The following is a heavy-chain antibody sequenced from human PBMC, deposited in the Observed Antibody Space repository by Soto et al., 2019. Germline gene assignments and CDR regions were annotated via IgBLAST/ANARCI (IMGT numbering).Heavy chain of an antibody. CDR2: IHPSGGSA. CDR3: ARDGSYCSGGTCYSLLY. CDR1: GYTFTIYY. D-gene: IGHD2-15*01. Sequence: ASVKVYCKAAGYTFTIYYMHWVRQAPGQGLEWMGIIHPSGGSASSARKFQGRVTMTRDTSTSTGYMELSSLTSGDTAVYYCARDGSYCSGGTCYSLLYWGQGTLVTVSS. V-gene: IGHV1-46*03. J-gene: IGHJ4*02.